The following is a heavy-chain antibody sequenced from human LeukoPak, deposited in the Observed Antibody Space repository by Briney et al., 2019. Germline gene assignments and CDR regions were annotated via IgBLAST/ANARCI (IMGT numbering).Heavy chain of an antibody. J-gene: IGHJ4*02. CDR2: ISGDGGHT. CDR3: ATVVATDFDY. Sequence: TGASLRLSCAASGLTFGRYWMHWVRQGPGKGLVWVSRISGDGGHTDYADSVKGRFTISRDNVKNTLYLQMNSLRVEDTAVYYCATVVATDFDYWGQGILVTVSS. V-gene: IGHV3-74*01. CDR1: GLTFGRYW. D-gene: IGHD2-21*01.